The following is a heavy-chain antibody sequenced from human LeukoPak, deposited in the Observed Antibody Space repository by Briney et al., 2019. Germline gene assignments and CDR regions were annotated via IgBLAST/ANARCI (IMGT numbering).Heavy chain of an antibody. CDR1: GWSFSGYY. D-gene: IGHD5-18*01. V-gene: IGHV4-34*01. CDR2: INHSGST. Sequence: SGTLCLTCAVSGWSFSGYYWSWIRQPPGKGLEWIGEINHSGSTNYNPSLKSRVTISVDTSKNQFSLKLSSVTAADTAVYYCARARVFGYSYGYYFDYWGQGTLVTVSS. J-gene: IGHJ4*02. CDR3: ARARVFGYSYGYYFDY.